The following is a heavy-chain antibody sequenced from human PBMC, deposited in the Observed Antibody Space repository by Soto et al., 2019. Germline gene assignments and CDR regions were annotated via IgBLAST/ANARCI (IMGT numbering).Heavy chain of an antibody. CDR1: GFTFSSYA. CDR2: ISGSGGST. Sequence: GGSLRLSCAASGFTFSSYAMSWVRQAPGKGLEWVSAISGSGGSTYYADSVKGRFTISRDNSKNTLYLQMNSLRAEDTAVYCCAKISVVVVPAASIDYWGQGTLVTVSS. CDR3: AKISVVVVPAASIDY. J-gene: IGHJ4*02. D-gene: IGHD2-2*01. V-gene: IGHV3-23*01.